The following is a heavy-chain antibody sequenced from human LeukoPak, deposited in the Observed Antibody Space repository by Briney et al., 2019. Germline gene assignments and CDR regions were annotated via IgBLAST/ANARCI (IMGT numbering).Heavy chain of an antibody. D-gene: IGHD2-2*01. CDR3: VKAKYQLIVDTFDV. CDR1: GFTFNMYA. J-gene: IGHJ3*01. CDR2: ISGGGAST. Sequence: GGSLRLSCAASGFTFNMYAMNWVRQAPGKGLKGVSVISGGGASTYYADSVKGRFIISRDNSKNTLFLQMNSLSVEDTAVYFCVKAKYQLIVDTFDVWGQGKMVIVSS. V-gene: IGHV3-23*01.